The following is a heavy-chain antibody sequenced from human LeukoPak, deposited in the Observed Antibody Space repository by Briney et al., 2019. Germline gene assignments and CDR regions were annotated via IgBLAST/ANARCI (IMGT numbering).Heavy chain of an antibody. D-gene: IGHD6-13*01. CDR1: GGSISSYY. J-gene: IGHJ1*01. CDR3: GGGLPYRSRLLTSGFLQH. Sequence: SETLSLTCTVSGGSISSYYWSWIRQPPGKGLEWIGYIYYSGSTNYNPSLKSRVTISVDTSKNQFSLKLSSVTAADTAVYYCGGGLPYRSRLLTSGFLQHWGQGPLVNV. V-gene: IGHV4-59*01. CDR2: IYYSGST.